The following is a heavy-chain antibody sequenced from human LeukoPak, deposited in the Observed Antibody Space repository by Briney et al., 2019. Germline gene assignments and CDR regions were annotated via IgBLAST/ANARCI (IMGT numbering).Heavy chain of an antibody. V-gene: IGHV3-30-3*01. D-gene: IGHD3-10*01. Sequence: GGSLRLSCAATGFTSSNYAIHWGRQAPGKGLEWVAFISDDGSRQHYADSVKGRFTISRDNSKNTLNLQMNSLRAEDTAVYYCVKDRTGTYTLDYWGQGTLVTVSS. J-gene: IGHJ4*02. CDR3: VKDRTGTYTLDY. CDR2: ISDDGSRQ. CDR1: GFTSSNYA.